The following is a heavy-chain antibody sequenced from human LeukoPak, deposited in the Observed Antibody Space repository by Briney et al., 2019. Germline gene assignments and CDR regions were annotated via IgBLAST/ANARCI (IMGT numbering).Heavy chain of an antibody. J-gene: IGHJ3*02. D-gene: IGHD2-2*01. CDR3: ARDLYCSSTSCYRAFDI. Sequence: GGSLRLSCAASGFTLSSYSMNWVRQAPGKGLEWGSSISSSSSYIYYADSVKGRFTISRDNAKNTLYLQMNSLRAEDTAVYYCARDLYCSSTSCYRAFDIWGQGTMVTVSS. V-gene: IGHV3-21*01. CDR1: GFTLSSYS. CDR2: ISSSSSYI.